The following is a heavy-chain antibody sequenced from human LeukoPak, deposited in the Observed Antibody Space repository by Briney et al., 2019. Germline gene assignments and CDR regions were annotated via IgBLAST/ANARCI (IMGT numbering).Heavy chain of an antibody. CDR1: GFTVSSNY. Sequence: GGSLRLSCAASGFTVSSNYMSWVRQAPGKGLEWVSVIYSGGSTYYADSVKGRFTISRDNSKNTLYLQMNSLRAEDTAVYYCARDQWGAGAGVDPWGQGTLVTVSS. D-gene: IGHD1-26*01. V-gene: IGHV3-53*01. CDR2: IYSGGST. CDR3: ARDQWGAGAGVDP. J-gene: IGHJ5*02.